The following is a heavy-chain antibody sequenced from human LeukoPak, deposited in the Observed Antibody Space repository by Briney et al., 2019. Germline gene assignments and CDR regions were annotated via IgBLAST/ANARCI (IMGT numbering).Heavy chain of an antibody. V-gene: IGHV1-3*01. CDR3: ARLAYSSGWTFDY. CDR2: INAGNGNT. D-gene: IGHD6-19*01. J-gene: IGHJ4*02. CDR1: GYTFTSYA. Sequence: ASVKVSCKASGYTFTSYAIHWVRQAPGQRLEWMGWINAGNGNTQYSQKFQGRVTITRDTSASTAYMELSSLRSEDTAVYYCARLAYSSGWTFDYWGQGTLVTVSS.